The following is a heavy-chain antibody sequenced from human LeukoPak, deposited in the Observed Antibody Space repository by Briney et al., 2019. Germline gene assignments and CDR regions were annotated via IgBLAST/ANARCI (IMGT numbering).Heavy chain of an antibody. CDR1: GGSFRGYY. J-gene: IGHJ6*02. CDR3: ARGSLNYYYYGMDV. V-gene: IGHV4-34*01. CDR2: INHSGST. Sequence: LETLSLTCAVYGGSFRGYYWGWIRQPPGEGLGWIGEINHSGSTNYNPSLKSRVTISVDTSKNQFSLKLSSVTAADTAVYYCARGSLNYYYYGMDVWGQGTTVTVSS.